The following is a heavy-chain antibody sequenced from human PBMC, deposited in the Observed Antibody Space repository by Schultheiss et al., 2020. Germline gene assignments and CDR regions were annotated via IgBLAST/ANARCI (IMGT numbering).Heavy chain of an antibody. CDR1: GFTFDDYA. Sequence: GGSLRLSCAASGFTFDDYAMHWVRQAQGKGLEWVSGISWNSGSIGYADSVKGRFTISRDNAKNSLYLQMNSLRAEDTALYYCARDTDSGNYYRYFDYWGQGTLVTVSS. J-gene: IGHJ4*02. D-gene: IGHD1-26*01. CDR2: ISWNSGSI. V-gene: IGHV3-9*01. CDR3: ARDTDSGNYYRYFDY.